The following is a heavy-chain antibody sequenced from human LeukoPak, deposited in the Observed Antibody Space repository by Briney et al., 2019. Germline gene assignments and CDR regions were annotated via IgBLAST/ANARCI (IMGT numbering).Heavy chain of an antibody. Sequence: PSETLSLTCAVYGGSFSGYYWSWIRQPPGKGLEWIGEINHSGSTNYNPPLKSRVTISVDTSKNQFSLKLSSVTAADTAVYYCARGYYDYVWGSYRYNPFDYWGQGTLVTVSS. J-gene: IGHJ4*02. CDR3: ARGYYDYVWGSYRYNPFDY. D-gene: IGHD3-16*02. CDR2: INHSGST. CDR1: GGSFSGYY. V-gene: IGHV4-34*01.